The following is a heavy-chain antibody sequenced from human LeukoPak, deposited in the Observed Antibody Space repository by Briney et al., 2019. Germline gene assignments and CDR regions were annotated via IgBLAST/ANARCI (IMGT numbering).Heavy chain of an antibody. CDR3: AKGGTSYSGGDY. D-gene: IGHD2-2*01. V-gene: IGHV3-30*02. Sequence: PGGSLRLSCAASGFTFSTYGMHWVRQAPGKGLEWVAFIRYDGSNKYYADSVKGRFTISRDNSKNTLYLQMNSLRAEDTAVYYCAKGGTSYSGGDYWGQGTLVTVSS. CDR1: GFTFSTYG. CDR2: IRYDGSNK. J-gene: IGHJ4*02.